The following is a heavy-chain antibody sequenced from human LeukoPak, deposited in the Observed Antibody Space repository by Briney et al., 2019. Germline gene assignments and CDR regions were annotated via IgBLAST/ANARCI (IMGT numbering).Heavy chain of an antibody. CDR3: AELGITMIGGV. Sequence: GGSLRLSCAASGFTFSNYEMNWVRQAPGKGLEWVSYIRSSGRTIYYADSVKGRFTISRDNAKNSLYLQMNSLRAEDTAVYYCAELGITMIGGVWGKGTTVTISS. CDR1: GFTFSNYE. CDR2: IRSSGRTI. D-gene: IGHD3-10*02. J-gene: IGHJ6*04. V-gene: IGHV3-48*03.